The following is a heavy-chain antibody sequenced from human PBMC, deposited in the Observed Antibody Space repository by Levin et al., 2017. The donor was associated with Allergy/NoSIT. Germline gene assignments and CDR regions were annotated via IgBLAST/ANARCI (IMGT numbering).Heavy chain of an antibody. CDR1: GDSISSGAYQ. CDR2: IYYSGNI. Sequence: SQTLSLTCTVSGDSISSGAYQWTWIRQHPGKGLEWIGYIYYSGNIYYNPSLKSRITISIDPSKNQFSLKLSSVTAADTAVYYCARDDGVAGRIAFDIWGQGTMVTVSS. V-gene: IGHV4-31*03. D-gene: IGHD3-10*01. J-gene: IGHJ3*02. CDR3: ARDDGVAGRIAFDI.